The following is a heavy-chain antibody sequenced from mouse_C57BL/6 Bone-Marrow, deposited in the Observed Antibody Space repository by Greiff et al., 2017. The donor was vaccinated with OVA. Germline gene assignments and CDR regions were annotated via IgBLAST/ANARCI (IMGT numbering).Heavy chain of an antibody. CDR3: ARHYYGRNYAMDY. J-gene: IGHJ4*01. V-gene: IGHV1-47*01. Sequence: QVQLKESGAELVKPGASVKMSCKASGYTFTTYPIEWMKQNHGKSLEWIGNFHPYNDDTKYNEKFKGKATLTVEKSSSTVYLELSRLTSDDSAVYYCARHYYGRNYAMDYWGQGTSVTVSS. D-gene: IGHD1-1*01. CDR2: FHPYNDDT. CDR1: GYTFTTYP.